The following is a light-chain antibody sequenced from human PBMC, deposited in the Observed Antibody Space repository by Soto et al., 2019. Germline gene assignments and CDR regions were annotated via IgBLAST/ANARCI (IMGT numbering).Light chain of an antibody. V-gene: IGKV1-5*01. J-gene: IGKJ2*01. CDR3: QQYSSNFYT. CDR2: DAS. Sequence: DIQMTQSPSTLSASVGDRVTITCRASQSISSHLAWYQQKPGKAPEVLIYDASTLESGFSSRFSGSGSGTKFTLTISNLQPDDFATYFCQQYSSNFYTFGQGTK. CDR1: QSISSH.